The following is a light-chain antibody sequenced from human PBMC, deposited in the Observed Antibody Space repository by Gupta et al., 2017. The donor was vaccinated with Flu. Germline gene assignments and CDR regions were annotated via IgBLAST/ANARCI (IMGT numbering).Light chain of an antibody. CDR1: QAISNH. J-gene: IGKJ2*03. V-gene: IGKV1-33*01. CDR2: DAS. Sequence: DVQMTQSPSSLSTSVGDRVTITCQASQAISNHLSWYQQKPGKAPKLLIYDASNLERGVPSRVSGSASGTVYTFTISSLQPEDIATYYYQHYDHLPYSFGQGTRLEIK. CDR3: QHYDHLPYS.